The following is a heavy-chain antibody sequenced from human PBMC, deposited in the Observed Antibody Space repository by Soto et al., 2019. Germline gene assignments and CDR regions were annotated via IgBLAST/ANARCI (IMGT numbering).Heavy chain of an antibody. CDR2: IIPLFGTP. CDR3: ARNFKNVVEPATGRNFYYYGMDV. V-gene: IGHV1-69*01. D-gene: IGHD2-15*01. J-gene: IGHJ6*02. CDR1: GGTFSSYA. Sequence: QVQLVQSGAEVKKPGSSVKVSCKASGGTFSSYAITWVRQAPGQGPEWMGGIIPLFGTPNYAQKFQGRVTITADEATSTAYMEMISLKSEDTAVYYCARNFKNVVEPATGRNFYYYGMDVWGQGTTVTVSS.